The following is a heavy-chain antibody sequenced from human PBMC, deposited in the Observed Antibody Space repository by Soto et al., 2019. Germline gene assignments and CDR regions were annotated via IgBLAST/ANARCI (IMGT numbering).Heavy chain of an antibody. J-gene: IGHJ5*01. CDR3: TKSSVHCSGGSCFDF. CDR2: IRGFSPYT. Sequence: EVQLVESGGGLVKPGGSLRLSCISSGFTFRTYTMNWVRQAPGKGLEWVSGIRGFSPYTFYAESVKGRFTISRDNAKNSLYLQMNSLRADDTALYYCTKSSVHCSGGSCFDFWGQGTLVTVSS. D-gene: IGHD2-15*01. CDR1: GFTFRTYT. V-gene: IGHV3-21*04.